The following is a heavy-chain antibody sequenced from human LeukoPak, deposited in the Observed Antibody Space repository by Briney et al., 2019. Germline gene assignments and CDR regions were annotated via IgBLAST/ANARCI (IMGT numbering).Heavy chain of an antibody. CDR2: IYYSGST. D-gene: IGHD3-3*01. CDR3: ARHMRYLDTIFGPSFDY. J-gene: IGHJ4*02. V-gene: IGHV4-39*01. CDR1: GGSISSSSYY. Sequence: SETLSLTCTVSGGSISSSSYYWGWIRQPPGKGLEWIGSIYYSGSTYYNPSLKSRVTISVDTSKNQFSLKLSSVTAADTAVYYCARHMRYLDTIFGPSFDYWGQGTLVTVSS.